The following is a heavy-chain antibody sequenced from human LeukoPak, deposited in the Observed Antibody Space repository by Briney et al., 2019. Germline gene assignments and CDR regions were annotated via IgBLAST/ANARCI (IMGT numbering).Heavy chain of an antibody. CDR3: ARETPYGSLTFDY. J-gene: IGHJ4*02. Sequence: GGSLRLSCAASGFTFRSYWMSWVRPAPGKGLAWVANMQPVGGEKYYVDSVKGRFTVSRDNAKSSLYLKMNSLRAEDTAVYYCARETPYGSLTFDYWGLGTRVTVSS. CDR2: MQPVGGEK. V-gene: IGHV3-7*03. D-gene: IGHD3-10*01. CDR1: GFTFRSYW.